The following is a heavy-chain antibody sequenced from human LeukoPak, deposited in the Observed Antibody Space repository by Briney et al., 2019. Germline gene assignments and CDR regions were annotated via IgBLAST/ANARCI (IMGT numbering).Heavy chain of an antibody. J-gene: IGHJ4*02. V-gene: IGHV4-4*02. D-gene: IGHD3-10*01. CDR2: IYHSGST. CDR1: GGSISSSNW. Sequence: KASETLSLTCAVSGGSISSSNWWSWVRQPPGKGLEWIGEIYHSGSTNYNPSLKSRVTISVDTSKNQFSLKLNSVTAADTAVYYCAGGGVLVWFGEIDYWGQGTLVTVSS. CDR3: AGGGVLVWFGEIDY.